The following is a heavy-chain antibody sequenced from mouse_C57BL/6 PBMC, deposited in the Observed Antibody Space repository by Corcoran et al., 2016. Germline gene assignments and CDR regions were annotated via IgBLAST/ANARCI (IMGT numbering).Heavy chain of an antibody. J-gene: IGHJ3*01. V-gene: IGHV9-3*01. Sequence: QIQLVQSGPELKKPGETVKISCKASGYTFTTYGMSWVKQAPGKGLKWMGWINTYSGVPTYADDFKGRFAFSLETSASTAYLQINILKNEDTATYFCARRDYGSIPGFAYWGQGTLVTVSA. CDR3: ARRDYGSIPGFAY. D-gene: IGHD1-1*01. CDR1: GYTFTTYG. CDR2: INTYSGVP.